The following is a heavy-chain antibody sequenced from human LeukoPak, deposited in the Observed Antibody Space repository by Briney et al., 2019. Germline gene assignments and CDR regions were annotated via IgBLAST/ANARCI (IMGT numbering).Heavy chain of an antibody. CDR2: INPSGGST. CDR3: ARDSRDGNYWKSTFDY. J-gene: IGHJ4*02. D-gene: IGHD3-10*01. V-gene: IGHV1-46*01. CDR1: GYTFTSYY. Sequence: GASVKVSCKASGYTFTSYYMHWVRQAPGQGLEWMGIINPSGGSTSYAQKFQGRVTMTRDTSTSTVYMELSSLRSEDTAVYYCARDSRDGNYWKSTFDYWGQGTLVTVSS.